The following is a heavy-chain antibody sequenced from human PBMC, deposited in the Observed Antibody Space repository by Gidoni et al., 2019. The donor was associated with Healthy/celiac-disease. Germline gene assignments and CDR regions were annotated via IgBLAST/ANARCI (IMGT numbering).Heavy chain of an antibody. V-gene: IGHV3-33*01. J-gene: IGHJ3*02. D-gene: IGHD2-21*02. CDR1: GFTFSSYG. Sequence: QVQLVESGGGVVKPGRSLRLSCAASGFTFSSYGLHWVRQAPGKGLEWVAVIWYDGSNKYYADSVKGRVTISRDNSKNTLYLQMNSLRAEDTAVYYCASPQGDPDAFDIWGQGTMVTVSS. CDR3: ASPQGDPDAFDI. CDR2: IWYDGSNK.